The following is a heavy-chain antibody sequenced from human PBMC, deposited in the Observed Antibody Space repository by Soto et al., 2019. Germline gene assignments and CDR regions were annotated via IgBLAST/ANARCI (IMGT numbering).Heavy chain of an antibody. D-gene: IGHD3-10*01. J-gene: IGHJ4*02. CDR3: AKGPHVLLWFGELPYFDY. CDR1: GFTFSSYA. Sequence: PGGSLRLSCAASGFTFSSYAMSWVRQAPGKGLEWVSAISGSGGSTYYADSVKGRFTISRDNSKNTLYLQMNSLRAEDTAVYYCAKGPHVLLWFGELPYFDYWGQGTLVTVSS. CDR2: ISGSGGST. V-gene: IGHV3-23*01.